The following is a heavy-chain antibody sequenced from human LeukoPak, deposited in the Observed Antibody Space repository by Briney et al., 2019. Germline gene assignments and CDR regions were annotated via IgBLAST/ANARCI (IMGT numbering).Heavy chain of an antibody. V-gene: IGHV4-61*02. CDR3: ARGPTYCSSSSCLQGE. Sequence: PSQTLSLTCTVSGGSISSGSYYWSWIRQPAGKGLEWIGRIYTSGSTNYNPSLKSRVTISVDTSKNQFSLKLSSVTAADTAVYYCARGPTYCSSSSCLQGEWGQGTLVTVSP. CDR1: GGSISSGSYY. CDR2: IYTSGST. J-gene: IGHJ4*02. D-gene: IGHD2-15*01.